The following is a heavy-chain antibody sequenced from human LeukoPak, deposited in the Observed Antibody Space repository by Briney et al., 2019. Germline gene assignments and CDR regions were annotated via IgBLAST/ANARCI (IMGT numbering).Heavy chain of an antibody. Sequence: PSETLSLTCTVSGGSISSYYWSWIRQPPGKGLEWIGYICYSGSTNYNPSLKSRVTISVDTSKNQFSLKLSSVTAADTAVYYCARVSDYVWGSYRYQDDYGWDVWGQGTTVTVSS. CDR1: GGSISSYY. J-gene: IGHJ6*02. D-gene: IGHD3-16*02. CDR3: ARVSDYVWGSYRYQDDYGWDV. V-gene: IGHV4-59*01. CDR2: ICYSGST.